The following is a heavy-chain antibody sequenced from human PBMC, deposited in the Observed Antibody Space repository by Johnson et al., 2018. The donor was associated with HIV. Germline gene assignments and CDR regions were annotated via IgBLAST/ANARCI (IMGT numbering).Heavy chain of an antibody. D-gene: IGHD3-16*02. Sequence: QVQLVESGGGVVQPGSSLRLSCAASGFTFSRYAMHWVRQAPGKGLERVAVISYDGSTKYYADSVKGRFTISRDNSENTLYLQMNSLKADDTAVYYCASLSDDAFEFWGQGTMVIVSS. CDR3: ASLSDDAFEF. CDR2: ISYDGSTK. CDR1: GFTFSRYA. J-gene: IGHJ3*01. V-gene: IGHV3-30*04.